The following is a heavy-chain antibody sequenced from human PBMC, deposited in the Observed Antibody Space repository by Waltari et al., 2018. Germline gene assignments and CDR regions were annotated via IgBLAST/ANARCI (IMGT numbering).Heavy chain of an antibody. V-gene: IGHV1-24*01. J-gene: IGHJ4*02. D-gene: IGHD3-22*01. Sequence: QVQLVQSGAEVKKPGASVKVSCKVSGYTLTEFTMHWVRQAPGTGLEWMGGFDPEDGETIYAQKFQGRVTMTEDTSTDTAYMELSSLRSEDTAVYYCATDAGYYDSSGYLNYFDYWGQGTLVTVSS. CDR2: FDPEDGET. CDR3: ATDAGYYDSSGYLNYFDY. CDR1: GYTLTEFT.